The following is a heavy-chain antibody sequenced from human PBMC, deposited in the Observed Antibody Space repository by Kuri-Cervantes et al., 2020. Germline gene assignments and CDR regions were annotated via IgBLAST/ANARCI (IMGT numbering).Heavy chain of an antibody. Sequence: GSLRLSCAVYGESLSVYYWSWIRQPQGKGLEWIGEINHSGSTNYNPYLKSRVTVSADTAKYKFPLKLNSVTAADTAVYYCAKAYGDADLPFGDSWGQGTLVTVSS. CDR3: AKAYGDADLPFGDS. CDR2: INHSGST. CDR1: GESLSVYY. D-gene: IGHD4-17*01. J-gene: IGHJ4*02. V-gene: IGHV4-34*01.